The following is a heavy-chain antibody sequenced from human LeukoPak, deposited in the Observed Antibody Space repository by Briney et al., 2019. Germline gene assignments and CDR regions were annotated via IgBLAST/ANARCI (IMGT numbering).Heavy chain of an antibody. CDR1: GGSISSYY. CDR2: IYYSGST. Sequence: TSETLSLTCTVSGGSISSYYWSWIRQPPGKGLEWIGYIYYSGSTNYNPSLKSRVTISVDTSKNQFSLKLSSVTAADTAVYYCASPGTRGYSSGWYAYWGQGTLATVSS. V-gene: IGHV4-59*01. J-gene: IGHJ4*02. CDR3: ASPGTRGYSSGWYAY. D-gene: IGHD6-19*01.